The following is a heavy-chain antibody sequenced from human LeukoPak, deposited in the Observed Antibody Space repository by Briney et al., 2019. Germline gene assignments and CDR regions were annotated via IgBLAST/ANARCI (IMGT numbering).Heavy chain of an antibody. J-gene: IGHJ4*02. CDR3: ARLGGSYYLVDY. CDR2: IDYSGST. V-gene: IGHV4-31*03. D-gene: IGHD1-26*01. Sequence: SQTLSLTCTVSGGSISSGGYYWSWIRQLPGKGLEWIGYIDYSGSTYYNPSLKSRVIMSVDTSKNQFSLKLSSVTAADTAVYYCARLGGSYYLVDYWGQGTLVTVSS. CDR1: GGSISSGGYY.